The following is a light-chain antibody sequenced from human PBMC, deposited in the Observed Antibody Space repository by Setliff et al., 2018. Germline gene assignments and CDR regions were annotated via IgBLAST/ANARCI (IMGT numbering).Light chain of an antibody. J-gene: IGLJ1*01. CDR2: DFT. CDR1: YSDVGKYNL. CDR3: CSYAGSSTFV. V-gene: IGLV2-23*02. Sequence: QSVLTQPASVSGSPGQSITISCTGTYSDVGKYNLVSWYQHHPGKAPKLILYDFTTRPSGVSDRFSGSKSANTASLTISGLQAEDEADYYCCSYAGSSTFVFGGGTKVTVL.